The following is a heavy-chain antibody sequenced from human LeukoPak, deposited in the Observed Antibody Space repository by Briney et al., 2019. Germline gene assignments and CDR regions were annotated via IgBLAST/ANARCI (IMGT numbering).Heavy chain of an antibody. J-gene: IGHJ4*02. CDR1: GYPFTGYY. V-gene: IGHV1-2*02. CDR3: ASTVAGLYYFDY. Sequence: ASVKVSCKASGYPFTGYYMHWVRQAPGQGLEWMGWINPNTGDTNYAQKFQGRVTMTRDTSISTAYMELSGLRSDDTAVYYCASTVAGLYYFDYWGQGTLVTVSS. D-gene: IGHD6-19*01. CDR2: INPNTGDT.